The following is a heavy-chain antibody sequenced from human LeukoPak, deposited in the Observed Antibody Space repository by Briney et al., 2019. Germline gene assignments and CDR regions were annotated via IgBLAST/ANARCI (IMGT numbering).Heavy chain of an antibody. Sequence: ASVKVSCKASGYMFTSYGISWVRQAPGQGLEWMGWISAYNYNTNYAQKVQGRVSMTTDTSTSTAYMELRSLTSDDTAVYYCARHPYDFRSGYLGAWFDVWGQGTLVTVS. J-gene: IGHJ5*02. V-gene: IGHV1-18*01. CDR3: ARHPYDFRSGYLGAWFDV. CDR2: ISAYNYNT. D-gene: IGHD3-3*01. CDR1: GYMFTSYG.